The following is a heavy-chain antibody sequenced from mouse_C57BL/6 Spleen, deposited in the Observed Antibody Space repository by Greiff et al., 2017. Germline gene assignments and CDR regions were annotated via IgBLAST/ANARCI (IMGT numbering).Heavy chain of an antibody. V-gene: IGHV1-50*01. J-gene: IGHJ3*01. D-gene: IGHD1-1*01. Sequence: QVQLQQPGAELVKPGASVKLSCKASGYTFTSYWMQWVKQRPGQGLEWIGEIDPSDSYTNYNQKFKGKATLTVDTSSSTAYMQLSSLTSEDSAVYYCGGSYYGSSYAWFAYWGQGALVTVSA. CDR2: IDPSDSYT. CDR1: GYTFTSYW. CDR3: GGSYYGSSYAWFAY.